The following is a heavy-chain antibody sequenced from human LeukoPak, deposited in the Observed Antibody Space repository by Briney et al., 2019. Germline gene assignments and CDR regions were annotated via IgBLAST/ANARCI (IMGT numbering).Heavy chain of an antibody. CDR2: IKLDGVEK. D-gene: IGHD2/OR15-2a*01. J-gene: IGHJ6*03. Sequence: GGSLRLSCAASGFTFSSYWMSWVRHSPGKGLEGVANIKLDGVEKYYVDSVKGRFTISRDNAKNSLYLQMNSLRGDDTAVYYCARGSSMTGYYFYYMDVWGKGTTVTVSS. CDR3: ARGSSMTGYYFYYMDV. V-gene: IGHV3-7*01. CDR1: GFTFSSYW.